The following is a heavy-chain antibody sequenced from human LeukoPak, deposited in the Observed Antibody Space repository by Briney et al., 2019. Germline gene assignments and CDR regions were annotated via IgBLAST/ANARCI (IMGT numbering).Heavy chain of an antibody. CDR3: AGVNRRIDAFDI. CDR2: IYYSGST. CDR1: GGSTSTGDYY. V-gene: IGHV4-30-4*01. J-gene: IGHJ3*02. Sequence: PSQTPSLTCTVSGGSTSTGDYYWSWFRQPPGTGLEWIGYIYYSGSTYYNPSLKSRATISVATSKNQFSLKLSSVTAADTAVYYCAGVNRRIDAFDIWGQGTMVSVSS. D-gene: IGHD1-14*01.